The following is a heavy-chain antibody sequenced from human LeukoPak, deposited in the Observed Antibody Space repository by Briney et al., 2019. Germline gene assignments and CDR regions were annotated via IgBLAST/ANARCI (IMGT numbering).Heavy chain of an antibody. V-gene: IGHV3-23*01. CDR2: ISGSAAGT. CDR3: AKVYSGSSRYYGMDV. J-gene: IGHJ6*02. D-gene: IGHD1-26*01. CDR1: GFTFSSYS. Sequence: PGGSLRLSCAASGFTFSSYSMNWVRQAPGKGLDWVSTISGSAAGTYYADSVKGRFTISRDNPKNTLYLQMNSLRAEDTAVYYCAKVYSGSSRYYGMDVWGQGTTVTVSS.